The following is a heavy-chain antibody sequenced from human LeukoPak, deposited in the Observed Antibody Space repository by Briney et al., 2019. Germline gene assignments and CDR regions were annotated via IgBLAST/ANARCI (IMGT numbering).Heavy chain of an antibody. CDR2: INIDGSQR. CDR3: ARDPGWGALDY. Sequence: GALRPSWGGPGFRFKNTWVDRVRQASGEGPGIGANINIDGSQRYHADSVEGRFTISRDNVKNTLYLQMSSLRVEDTAVYYCARDPGWGALDYWGQGALVIVSS. J-gene: IGHJ4*02. V-gene: IGHV3-7*03. D-gene: IGHD3-16*01. CDR1: GFRFKNTW.